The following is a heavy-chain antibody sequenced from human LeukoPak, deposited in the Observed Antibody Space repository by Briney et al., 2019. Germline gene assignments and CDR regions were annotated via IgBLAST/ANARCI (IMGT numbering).Heavy chain of an antibody. J-gene: IGHJ4*02. CDR2: IYYSGST. D-gene: IGHD6-13*01. Sequence: SETLSLTCTVSGGSISSYYWSWIRQPPGKGLEWIGYIYYSGSTNYNPSLKSRVTISVDTSENQFSLKLSSVTAADTAVYYCAREVIAAAGTFDYWGQGTLVTVSS. CDR1: GGSISSYY. CDR3: AREVIAAAGTFDY. V-gene: IGHV4-59*01.